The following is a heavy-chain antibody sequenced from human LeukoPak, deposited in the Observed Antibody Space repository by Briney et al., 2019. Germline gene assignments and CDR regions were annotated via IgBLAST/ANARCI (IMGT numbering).Heavy chain of an antibody. CDR3: ASEGYCSTTSCYDFDY. CDR1: GFTFSIYE. V-gene: IGHV3-48*03. J-gene: IGHJ4*02. D-gene: IGHD2-2*01. CDR2: ISSSGTTI. Sequence: PGGSLRLSCVASGFTFSIYEMNWVRQAPGKGLEWVSFISSSGTTIYYADSVKGRFTISRDNAKNSLYLQMNSLRAEDTAVYYCASEGYCSTTSCYDFDYWGQGTLVTVSS.